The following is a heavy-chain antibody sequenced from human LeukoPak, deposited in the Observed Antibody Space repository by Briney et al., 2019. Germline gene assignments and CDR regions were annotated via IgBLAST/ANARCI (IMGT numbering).Heavy chain of an antibody. D-gene: IGHD6-19*01. V-gene: IGHV4-59*08. Sequence: SETLSLTCTVSGVSISSYYWSWIRQPPGKGLEWIGYIYYSGSTNYNPSLKSRVTISVDTSKNQFSLKLSSVTAADTAVYYCARRTSLWLAYFDYWGQGTLVTVSS. CDR3: ARRTSLWLAYFDY. CDR1: GVSISSYY. J-gene: IGHJ4*02. CDR2: IYYSGST.